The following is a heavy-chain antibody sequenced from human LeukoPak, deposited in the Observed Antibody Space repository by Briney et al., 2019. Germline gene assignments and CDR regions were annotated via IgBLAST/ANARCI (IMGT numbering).Heavy chain of an antibody. CDR3: ARDRFGDLNYFDY. CDR1: GGSISSYF. V-gene: IGHV4-4*07. J-gene: IGHJ4*02. Sequence: PSETLSLTCTVSGGSISSYFWSWIRQPAGKGLEWIGRIYTSGSTDYNPSLKSRVTISADKSTNQFSLNLSSVTAADTAMYYCARDRFGDLNYFDYWGQGTLVTVSS. D-gene: IGHD3-3*01. CDR2: IYTSGST.